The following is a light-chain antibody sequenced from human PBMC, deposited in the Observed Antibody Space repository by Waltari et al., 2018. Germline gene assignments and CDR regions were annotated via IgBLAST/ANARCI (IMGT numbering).Light chain of an antibody. CDR3: QAWDRSPI. Sequence: SYELTQPPSVSVSPGQTASITCSGDNLGDQYIHWYQQKPAQSPVLVIHKDNKRPSGIPERFAGSSSGNTATLTISGTQAIDEADYFCQAWDRSPIFGGGTKLTVL. CDR2: KDN. V-gene: IGLV3-1*01. CDR1: NLGDQY. J-gene: IGLJ2*01.